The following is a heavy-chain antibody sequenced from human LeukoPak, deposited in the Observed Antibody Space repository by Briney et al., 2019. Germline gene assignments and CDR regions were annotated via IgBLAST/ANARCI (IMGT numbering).Heavy chain of an antibody. CDR1: GGSISSYY. J-gene: IGHJ4*02. CDR2: IYYSGST. Sequence: SETLSLTCTVSGGSISSYYWSWIRQPPGKGLEWIGYIYYSGSTNYNPSLKSRVIISVDTSKNQFSLKLSSVTAADTAVYYCASVGGSYDYWGQGTLVTVSS. CDR3: ASVGGSYDY. D-gene: IGHD1-26*01. V-gene: IGHV4-59*01.